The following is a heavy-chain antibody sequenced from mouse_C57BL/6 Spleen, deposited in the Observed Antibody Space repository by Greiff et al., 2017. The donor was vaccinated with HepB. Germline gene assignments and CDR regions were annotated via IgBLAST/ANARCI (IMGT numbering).Heavy chain of an antibody. D-gene: IGHD1-1*01. CDR3: AKTPLYYGSGDYFDY. J-gene: IGHJ2*01. CDR1: GYTFTSYW. V-gene: IGHV1-55*01. Sequence: QVQLQQPGAELVKPGASVKMSCKASGYTFTSYWITWVKQRPGQGLAWIGDIYPGSGSTNYNEQFKSKVTLTVDTSSRTAYMQLSSLTSEDSAVYYCAKTPLYYGSGDYFDYWGQGTTLTVSS. CDR2: IYPGSGST.